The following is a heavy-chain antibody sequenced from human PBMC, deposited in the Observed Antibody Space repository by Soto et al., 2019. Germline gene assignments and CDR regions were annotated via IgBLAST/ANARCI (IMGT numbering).Heavy chain of an antibody. CDR1: GGSSSSYY. CDR2: ISYSGST. V-gene: IGHV4-59*01. Sequence: SETLSVTCSVSGGSSSSYYWSWIRKPPGKGLEWIGYISYSGSTNYNPSLKSRVTISVDTSKNQFSLKLSSVTAADTAVYYCARSFMIRGSPGNWFDPWGQGTLVTVSS. J-gene: IGHJ5*02. CDR3: ARSFMIRGSPGNWFDP. D-gene: IGHD3-10*01.